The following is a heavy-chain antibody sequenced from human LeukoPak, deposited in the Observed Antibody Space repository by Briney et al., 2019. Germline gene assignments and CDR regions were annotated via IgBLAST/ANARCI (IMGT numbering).Heavy chain of an antibody. V-gene: IGHV4-39*01. J-gene: IGHJ4*02. CDR2: IYYSGST. CDR3: ARDYYDSSGYSETFDY. Sequence: SETLSLTCTVSGGSISSSSYYWGWICQPPGKGLEWIGSIYYSGSTYYNPSLKSRVTISVDTSKNQFSLKLSSVTAADTAVYYCARDYYDSSGYSETFDYWGQGTLVTVSS. D-gene: IGHD3-22*01. CDR1: GGSISSSSYY.